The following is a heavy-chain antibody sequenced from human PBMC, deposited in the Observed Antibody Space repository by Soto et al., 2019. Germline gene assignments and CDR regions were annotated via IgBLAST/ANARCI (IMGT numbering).Heavy chain of an antibody. CDR2: IWYDGSNK. V-gene: IGHV3-33*01. CDR1: GFTFSSYG. D-gene: IGHD6-13*01. CDR3: ARVSTLYSSSWDEFDY. J-gene: IGHJ4*02. Sequence: QVQLVESGGGVVQPGRSLRLSCAASGFTFSSYGMHWVRQAPGKGLEWVAVIWYDGSNKYYADSVKGRFTISRDNSKNTLYLQMNSLRAEDTAVYYCARVSTLYSSSWDEFDYWGQGNLVTVSS.